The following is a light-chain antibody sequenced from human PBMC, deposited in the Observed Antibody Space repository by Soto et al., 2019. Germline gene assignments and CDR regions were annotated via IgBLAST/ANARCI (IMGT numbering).Light chain of an antibody. CDR2: EGH. CDR1: SGYVGTYSL. CDR3: CLYVGATTYV. J-gene: IGLJ1*01. V-gene: IGLV2-23*01. Sequence: QSALAQPASVSGSPGQSITISCTGASGYVGTYSLASWYQQHPGKAPKVVIYEGHKRPSGVPDRFSGSTSVNTASLTISGLQTDDEADYYCCLYVGATTYVFGPGTKVTVL.